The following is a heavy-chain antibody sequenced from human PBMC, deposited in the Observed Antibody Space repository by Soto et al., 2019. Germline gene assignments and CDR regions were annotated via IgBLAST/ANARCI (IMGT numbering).Heavy chain of an antibody. CDR2: MNPKSGNT. Sequence: ASVKVSCKASGYTFTSYDINWVRQATGKGQEWMGWMNPKSGNTGYAQKFQGRVTMTRNTSISTAYMKLSSLRSEDTAVYYCARVGAGCSSTSCHNWFDPWGQGTLVTVSS. V-gene: IGHV1-8*01. CDR3: ARVGAGCSSTSCHNWFDP. D-gene: IGHD2-2*01. CDR1: GYTFTSYD. J-gene: IGHJ5*02.